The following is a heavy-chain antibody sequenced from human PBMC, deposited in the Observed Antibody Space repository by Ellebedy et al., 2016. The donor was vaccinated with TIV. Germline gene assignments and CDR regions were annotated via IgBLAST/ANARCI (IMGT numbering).Heavy chain of an antibody. V-gene: IGHV1-69*04. J-gene: IGHJ3*02. CDR2: IIPILGIA. CDR3: ARGGHYYDSSGYLNMAFDI. D-gene: IGHD3-22*01. Sequence: AASVKVSCKASGGTFSSYAISWVRQAPGQGLEWMGRIIPILGIANYAQKFQGRVTITADKSTSTAYMELSSLRSEDTAVYYCARGGHYYDSSGYLNMAFDIWGQGTMVTVSS. CDR1: GGTFSSYA.